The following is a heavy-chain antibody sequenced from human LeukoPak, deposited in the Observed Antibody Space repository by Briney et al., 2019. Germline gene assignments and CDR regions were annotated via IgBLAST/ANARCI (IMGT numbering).Heavy chain of an antibody. CDR1: GFTFSSYW. CDR2: INSDGSST. CDR3: ARRDIVVVVSASDY. D-gene: IGHD2-15*01. V-gene: IGHV3-74*01. Sequence: GGSLRLSCAASGFTFSSYWMHWVRQAPGKGLVWVSRINSDGSSTRYADSVKGRFTISRDNAKNTLYLQMNSLRVDDTAVYYCARRDIVVVVSASDYWGQGTLVTVSS. J-gene: IGHJ4*02.